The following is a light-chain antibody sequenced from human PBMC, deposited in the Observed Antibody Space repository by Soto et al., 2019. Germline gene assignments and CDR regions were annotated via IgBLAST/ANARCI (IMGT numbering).Light chain of an antibody. CDR3: NSYAGSRTSWV. CDR2: EVT. CDR1: SSDIGGYNA. Sequence: QSVLTQPASVSGSPGQTITISCTGTSSDIGGYNAVSWYQHHPGKAPKLIIYEVTHRPSGVSDRFSASKSGNTASLTISGLQAEDEADYYCNSYAGSRTSWVFGGGTKVTVL. J-gene: IGLJ3*02. V-gene: IGLV2-14*01.